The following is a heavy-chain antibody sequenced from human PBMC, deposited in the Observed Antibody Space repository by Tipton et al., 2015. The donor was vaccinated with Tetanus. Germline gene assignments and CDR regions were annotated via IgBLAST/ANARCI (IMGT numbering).Heavy chain of an antibody. CDR2: VSYSGRT. Sequence: GLVKPSETLSLTCTVSGGSVRSGDYSWNWIRQPPGKGLEWLAYVSYSGRTNSNYSLKSRITISQDTSKNQFSLRLTSVTAADTAVYYCARVSRRNFYFDYWGPGAQVTVSS. CDR1: GGSVRSGDYS. V-gene: IGHV4-61*08. D-gene: IGHD2/OR15-2a*01. CDR3: ARVSRRNFYFDY. J-gene: IGHJ4*02.